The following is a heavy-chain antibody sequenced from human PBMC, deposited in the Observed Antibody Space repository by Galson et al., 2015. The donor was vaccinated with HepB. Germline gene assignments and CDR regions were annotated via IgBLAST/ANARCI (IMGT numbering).Heavy chain of an antibody. J-gene: IGHJ2*01. Sequence: ETLSLTCTVSGGSISSYYWSWIRQPPGKGLEWIGYIYYSGSTNYNPSLKSRVTISVDTSKNQFSLKLSSVTAADTAVYYCASRGGGDSSGYYYPYWCFDLWGRGTLVTVSS. CDR3: ASRGGGDSSGYYYPYWCFDL. D-gene: IGHD3-22*01. V-gene: IGHV4-59*01. CDR1: GGSISSYY. CDR2: IYYSGST.